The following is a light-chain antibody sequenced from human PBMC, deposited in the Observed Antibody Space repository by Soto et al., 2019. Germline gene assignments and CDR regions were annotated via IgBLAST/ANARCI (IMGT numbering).Light chain of an antibody. Sequence: EIVMTQSPATLSASPGERVTLPCRASQSINSGLAWYQQKPGQAPKLLIYGASTRATGIPARFSGSGSGTEFTLTISSLQSEDFAVYYCQQYNNWPPITFGPGTRLDIK. CDR1: QSINSG. CDR3: QQYNNWPPIT. V-gene: IGKV3-15*01. J-gene: IGKJ5*01. CDR2: GAS.